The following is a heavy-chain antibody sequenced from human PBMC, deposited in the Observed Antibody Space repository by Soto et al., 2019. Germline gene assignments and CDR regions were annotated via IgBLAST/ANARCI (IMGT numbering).Heavy chain of an antibody. CDR1: GGSFSGCY. CDR2: INHSGST. V-gene: IGHV4-34*01. D-gene: IGHD4-17*01. J-gene: IGHJ4*02. CDR3: ASSSLTTVVTPEPY. Sequence: SETLSLTCAVYGGSFSGCYRSWIRQPPGKGLEWIGEINHSGSTNYNPSLKSRVTISVDTSKNQFSLKLSSVTAADTAVYYCASSSLTTVVTPEPYWGQGTLVTVSS.